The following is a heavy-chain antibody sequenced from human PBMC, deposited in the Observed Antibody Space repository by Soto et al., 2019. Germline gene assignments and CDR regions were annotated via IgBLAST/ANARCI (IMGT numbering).Heavy chain of an antibody. CDR3: AREELGYYHYYMDV. CDR2: IYSGGST. Sequence: PGGSLRLSCAASGFTVSSNYMSWVRQAPGKGLEWVSVIYSGGSTYYADSVKGRFTISRDNSKNTLYLQMNSLRAEDTAVYYCAREELGYYHYYMDVWGKGTTVTVSS. CDR1: GFTVSSNY. V-gene: IGHV3-66*01. J-gene: IGHJ6*03. D-gene: IGHD3-10*01.